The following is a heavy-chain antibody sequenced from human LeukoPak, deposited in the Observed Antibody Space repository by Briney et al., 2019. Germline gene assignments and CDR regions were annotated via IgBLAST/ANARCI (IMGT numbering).Heavy chain of an antibody. CDR2: IYPGDSDT. CDR3: ARLPRREYNWNDDGDYYFDY. V-gene: IGHV5-51*01. CDR1: GYSFTSYW. D-gene: IGHD1-20*01. Sequence: GESLKISCKGSGYSFTSYWIGWVRQMPGKGLEWMGIIYPGDSDTRYSPSFQGQVTISADKSISTAYLQWSSLKASDTAMYYCARLPRREYNWNDDGDYYFDYWGQGTLVTVSS. J-gene: IGHJ4*02.